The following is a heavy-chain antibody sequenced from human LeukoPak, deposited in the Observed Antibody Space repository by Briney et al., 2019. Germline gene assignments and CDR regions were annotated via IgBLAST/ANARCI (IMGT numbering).Heavy chain of an antibody. CDR1: GFTFSSYA. CDR3: ARGGDYAEYDY. D-gene: IGHD4-17*01. Sequence: GGSLRLSCAASGFTFSSYAMHWVRQAPGKGLEWVAVISYDGSNKYYADSVKGRFTISRDNSKNTLYLQMNSLRAEDTAVYYCARGGDYAEYDYWGQGTLVTVS. V-gene: IGHV3-30-3*01. CDR2: ISYDGSNK. J-gene: IGHJ4*02.